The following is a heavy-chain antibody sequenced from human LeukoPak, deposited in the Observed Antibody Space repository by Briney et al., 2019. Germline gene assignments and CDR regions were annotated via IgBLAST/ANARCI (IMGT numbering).Heavy chain of an antibody. J-gene: IGHJ4*02. D-gene: IGHD6-19*01. CDR2: ITLDGIST. CDR3: ARVAVPGTYDY. CDR1: GFPFRSYA. Sequence: GGSLGLSCAASGFPFRSYAMHWVRKAPGKGVEYVSAITLDGISTYYANSVKGRFTISRGNSKNTLYLQMGSLRAGDMAVYYCARVAVPGTYDYWGQGTLVTVSS. V-gene: IGHV3-64*01.